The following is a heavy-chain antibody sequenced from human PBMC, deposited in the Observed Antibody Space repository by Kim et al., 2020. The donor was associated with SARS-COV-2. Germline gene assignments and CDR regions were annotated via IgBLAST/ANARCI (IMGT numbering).Heavy chain of an antibody. CDR2: ISTSSSYT. Sequence: GGSLRLSCAASGFTFSDYYMNWIRQAPGKGLEWVSYISTSSSYTNYADSVKGRFTISRDNAKNSLYLQMNSLRAEDTAVYYCARATTVTTRPFDYWGQGTLVTVSS. V-gene: IGHV3-11*05. D-gene: IGHD4-17*01. CDR3: ARATTVTTRPFDY. CDR1: GFTFSDYY. J-gene: IGHJ4*02.